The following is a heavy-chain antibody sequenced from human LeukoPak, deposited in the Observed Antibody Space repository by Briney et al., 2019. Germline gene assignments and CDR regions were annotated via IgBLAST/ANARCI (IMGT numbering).Heavy chain of an antibody. CDR1: GYAFTSYD. J-gene: IGHJ5*02. CDR2: MNPNSGNT. V-gene: IGHV1-8*01. Sequence: ASVKVSCKASGYAFTSYDINWVRQATGQGLEWMGWMNPNSGNTGYAQKFQGRVTMTRNTPISTAYMELSSLRSEDTAVYYCARGPIVVVPAAILGNWFDPWGQGTLVIVSS. D-gene: IGHD2-2*02. CDR3: ARGPIVVVPAAILGNWFDP.